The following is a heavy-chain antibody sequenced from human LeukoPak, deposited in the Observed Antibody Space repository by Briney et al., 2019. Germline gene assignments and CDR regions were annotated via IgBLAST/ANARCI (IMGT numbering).Heavy chain of an antibody. CDR2: INQDGGTT. CDR3: TKDRQGPNQYHMDV. CDR1: GFTFSNLW. V-gene: IGHV3-7*01. Sequence: GGSLRLSCAATGFTFSNLWMSWVRQAPGRGPEWVANINQDGGTTYYVASVKGRFTISRDNAKNSLSLQMSSLRAEDTAVYYCTKDRQGPNQYHMDVWGKGTTVTVPS. J-gene: IGHJ6*03.